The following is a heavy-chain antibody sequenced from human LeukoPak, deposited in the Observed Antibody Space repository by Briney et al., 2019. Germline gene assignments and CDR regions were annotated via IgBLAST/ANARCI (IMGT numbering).Heavy chain of an antibody. CDR3: TRGGYGGGSFDY. D-gene: IGHD4-23*01. Sequence: GGSLRLSCTASGFTFGDYAMSWVRQAPGKGLEWVGFVRVKGYGATTEYAVSVKGRFTISRDDSKSIAYLQMNSLKTDDTGVYYCTRGGYGGGSFDYCGQGTLVTVSS. CDR1: GFTFGDYA. CDR2: VRVKGYGATT. V-gene: IGHV3-49*04. J-gene: IGHJ4*02.